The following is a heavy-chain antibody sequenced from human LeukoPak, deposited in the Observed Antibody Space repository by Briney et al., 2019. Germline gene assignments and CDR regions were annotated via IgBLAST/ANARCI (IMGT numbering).Heavy chain of an antibody. D-gene: IGHD4-23*01. CDR1: GGSISSSTHY. J-gene: IGHJ4*02. V-gene: IGHV4-39*06. Sequence: SEILSLTCTVSGGSISSSTHYWGWIRQPPGKGLEWIGSISYSGTTYYSPSLKSRVSMSVDTSKNQFPLKLNSVTATDTAVYYCALFSYGGADYWGQGTLVTVSS. CDR2: ISYSGTT. CDR3: ALFSYGGADY.